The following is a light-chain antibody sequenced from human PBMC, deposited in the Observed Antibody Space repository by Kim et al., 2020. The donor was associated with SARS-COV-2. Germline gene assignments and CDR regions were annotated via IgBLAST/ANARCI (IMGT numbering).Light chain of an antibody. J-gene: IGLJ3*02. CDR2: QDN. Sequence: SYELTQPPSVSVSPGQTATITCSGDKLGNKYVCWYQQRPGQSPVLIIYQDNTRPSGIPGRFSSTNSGNTATLTISGTQAMDEADYYCQAWDSSTVVFGGGTQLTVL. CDR3: QAWDSSTVV. CDR1: KLGNKY. V-gene: IGLV3-1*01.